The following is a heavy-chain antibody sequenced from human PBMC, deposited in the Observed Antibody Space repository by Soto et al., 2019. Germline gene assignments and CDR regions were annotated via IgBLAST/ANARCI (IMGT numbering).Heavy chain of an antibody. D-gene: IGHD2-2*01. Sequence: SETLSLTCTVSGGSISSSIYYWGWIRQPPGKGLEWIGSIYYSGSTYYNPSLKSRVTISVDTSKNQFSLKLSSVTAADTAVYYCARSYQLLHFFDYWGQGTLVTVSS. CDR1: GGSISSSIYY. CDR3: ARSYQLLHFFDY. CDR2: IYYSGST. J-gene: IGHJ4*02. V-gene: IGHV4-39*01.